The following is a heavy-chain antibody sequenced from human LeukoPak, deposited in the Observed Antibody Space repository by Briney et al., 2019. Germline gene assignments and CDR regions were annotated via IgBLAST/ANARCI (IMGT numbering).Heavy chain of an antibody. CDR1: GGSISSGGYS. Sequence: PSETLSLTCAVSGGSISSGGYSWSWVRQPPGKGLEWIGYIYHSGSTYYNPSLKSRVTISVDMSKNQFSLRLSSVTAADTAVYYCARKSIVTAGRKPYDFWDQGTLVTVSP. CDR3: ARKSIVTAGRKPYDF. J-gene: IGHJ4*02. V-gene: IGHV4-30-2*01. D-gene: IGHD6-13*01. CDR2: IYHSGST.